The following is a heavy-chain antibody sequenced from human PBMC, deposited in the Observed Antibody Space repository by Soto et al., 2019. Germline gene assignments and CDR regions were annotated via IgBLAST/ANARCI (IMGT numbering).Heavy chain of an antibody. CDR2: ISAYNGNT. D-gene: IGHD6-19*01. CDR3: ARVAGGDYYYGMDV. V-gene: IGHV1-18*04. Sequence: ASVKVSCKASGYTFTSYCISWVLQAPGQGLEWMGWISAYNGNTNYAQKLQGRVTMTTDTSTSTAYMELRSLRSDDTAVYYCARVAGGDYYYGMDVWGQGTTVTVSS. J-gene: IGHJ6*02. CDR1: GYTFTSYC.